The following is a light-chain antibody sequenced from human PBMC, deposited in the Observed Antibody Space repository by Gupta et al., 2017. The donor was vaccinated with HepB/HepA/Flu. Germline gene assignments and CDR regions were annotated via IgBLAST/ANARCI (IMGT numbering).Light chain of an antibody. CDR3: CSYAGSSILV. Sequence: QSALTHSPSVSGSPGQSITLSRTGTNSDVGSHDVVSWYQKHPGKVPKLMIYEVTKRPSGVSNRFSGSKSGNTASLTISGLQAEDDADYYCCSYAGSSILVFGGGTKLTVL. CDR1: NSDVGSHDV. J-gene: IGLJ3*02. V-gene: IGLV2-23*02. CDR2: EVT.